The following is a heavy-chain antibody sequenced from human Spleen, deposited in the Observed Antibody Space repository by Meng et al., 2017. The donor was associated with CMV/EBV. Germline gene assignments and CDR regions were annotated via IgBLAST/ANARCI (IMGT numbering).Heavy chain of an antibody. J-gene: IGHJ4*02. V-gene: IGHV3-48*03. CDR1: GFTFSSYE. Sequence: GESLKISCAASGFTFSSYEMNWVRQAPGKGLEWVSYISSSGSTIYYADSVKGRFTISRDNAKNSLFLQMNSLRADDTAIYYCASEGVETTSKRYFDYWGRGTLVTVSS. CDR3: ASEGVETTSKRYFDY. D-gene: IGHD2-2*01. CDR2: ISSSGSTI.